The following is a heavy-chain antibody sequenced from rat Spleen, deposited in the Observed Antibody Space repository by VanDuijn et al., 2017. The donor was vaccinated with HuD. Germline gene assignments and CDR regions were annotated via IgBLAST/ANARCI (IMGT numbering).Heavy chain of an antibody. CDR1: GFSLTSNS. V-gene: IGHV2-1*01. CDR2: IWGDGST. CDR3: TAMMAY. D-gene: IGHD1-12*02. J-gene: IGHJ2*01. Sequence: QVQLKESGPGLVKPSQTLSLTCTVSGFSLTSNSVHWVRQPPGKGLEWMGGIWGDGSTDYNSALKSRLSISRDTSKSQVFLKMNSLQTDDTAIYFCTAMMAYWGQGVMVTVSS.